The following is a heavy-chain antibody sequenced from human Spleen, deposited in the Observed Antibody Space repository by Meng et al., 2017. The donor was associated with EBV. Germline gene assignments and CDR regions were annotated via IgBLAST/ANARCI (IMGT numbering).Heavy chain of an antibody. J-gene: IGHJ4*02. CDR2: IHYSGNP. CDR3: ARAGYHRPASEY. CDR1: GGSARIASYS. D-gene: IGHD2-15*01. V-gene: IGHV4-61*01. Sequence: VQLRDSGPGVLKPSEPLSLTCPVSGGSARIASYSWTWIRQPPGKALEWIGYIHYSGNPNYNSSLTRRVTISVDMSKDQFSLRLSSVTAADTAVYYCARAGYHRPASEYWGQGTLVTVSS.